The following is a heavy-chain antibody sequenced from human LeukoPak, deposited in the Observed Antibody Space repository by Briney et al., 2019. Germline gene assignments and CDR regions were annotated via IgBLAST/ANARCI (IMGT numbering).Heavy chain of an antibody. CDR3: ARGSGFWSGYYTGYYYMDV. CDR1: GFTFSSYD. J-gene: IGHJ6*03. D-gene: IGHD3-3*01. V-gene: IGHV3-13*01. Sequence: PGESLRLSCAASGFTFSSYDMHWVRQATGKGLEWVSAIGTAGDTYYPGSVKGRFTISRENAKNSLYLQMNSLRAGDTAVYYCARGSGFWSGYYTGYYYMDVWGKGTTVTVSS. CDR2: IGTAGDT.